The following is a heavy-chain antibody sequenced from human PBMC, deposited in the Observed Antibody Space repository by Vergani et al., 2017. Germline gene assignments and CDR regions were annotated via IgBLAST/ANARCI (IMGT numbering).Heavy chain of an antibody. CDR3: ARDGGGYSSSSLFDY. Sequence: QVQLQESGPGLVKPSQTLSLTCTVSGGSISSGDYSWSWIRQPPGKGLEWIGCIYYSGSTYYNPSLKSRVTISADTSKNQFSLKLSSVTAADTAVYYCARDGGGYSSSSLFDYWGQGTLVTVSS. D-gene: IGHD6-6*01. CDR2: IYYSGST. V-gene: IGHV4-30-4*01. CDR1: GGSISSGDYS. J-gene: IGHJ4*02.